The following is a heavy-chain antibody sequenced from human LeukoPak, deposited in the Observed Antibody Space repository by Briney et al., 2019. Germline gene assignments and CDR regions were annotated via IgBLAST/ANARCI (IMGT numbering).Heavy chain of an antibody. CDR2: INSDGSST. V-gene: IGHV3-74*01. Sequence: GGSLRLSCAASGFTFSSYWMHWVRQAPGKGLVWVSRINSDGSSTSYADSVKGRFTISRDNAKNTLYLQMNSLRAEDTAVYYCAKDPSIAGAGRFPHFDYWGQGTLVTVSS. D-gene: IGHD6-13*01. J-gene: IGHJ4*02. CDR3: AKDPSIAGAGRFPHFDY. CDR1: GFTFSSYW.